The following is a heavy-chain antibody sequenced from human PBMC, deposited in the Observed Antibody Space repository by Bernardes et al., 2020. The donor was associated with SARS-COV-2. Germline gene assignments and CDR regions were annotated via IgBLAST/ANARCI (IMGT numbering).Heavy chain of an antibody. CDR2: IYWNDDK. V-gene: IGHV2-5*01. CDR1: GFSLSTSGVG. J-gene: IGHJ6*03. Sequence: SGPTLVKPTQTLTLTCTFSGFSLSTSGVGVGWIRQPPGTALEWLALIYWNDDKRYSPSLKSRLTITKDTSKNQVVLTMTNMDPVDTATYYCAHSDCSSTSCLYYYYYMDVWGKGTTVTVSS. CDR3: AHSDCSSTSCLYYYYYMDV. D-gene: IGHD2-2*01.